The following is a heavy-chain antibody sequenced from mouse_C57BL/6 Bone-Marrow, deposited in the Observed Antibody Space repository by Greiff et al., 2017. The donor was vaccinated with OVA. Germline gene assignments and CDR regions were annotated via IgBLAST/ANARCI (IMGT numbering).Heavy chain of an antibody. CDR2: IWWDDDK. V-gene: IGHV8-8*01. J-gene: IGHJ1*03. D-gene: IGHD2-5*01. CDR3: ARIEGVAYYSNYIPFWYFDV. Sequence: QVQLKESGPGILQPSQTLSLTCSFSGFSLSTFGMGVGWIRQPSGKGLEWLAHIWWDDDKYYNPALKSRLTISKDTSKNQVFLKIANVDTADTATYYCARIEGVAYYSNYIPFWYFDVWGTGTTVTVSS. CDR1: GFSLSTFGMG.